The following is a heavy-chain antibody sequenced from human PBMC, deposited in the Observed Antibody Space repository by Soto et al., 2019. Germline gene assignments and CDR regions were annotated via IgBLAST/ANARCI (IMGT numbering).Heavy chain of an antibody. V-gene: IGHV5-10-1*01. D-gene: IGHD5-18*01. Sequence: GESLKIFCEGSGYTFTSYYITWARQLPGKGLEWMGRIDPSDSYTTYNPSFEGHVTISADKSIRTAYLQWTSLEASDTAMYYCARGDTEIVRKGVDVWGQGTPVTVSS. CDR2: IDPSDSYT. CDR1: GYTFTSYY. J-gene: IGHJ6*02. CDR3: ARGDTEIVRKGVDV.